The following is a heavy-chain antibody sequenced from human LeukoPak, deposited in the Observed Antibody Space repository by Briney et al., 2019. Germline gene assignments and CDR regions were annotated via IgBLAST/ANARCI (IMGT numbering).Heavy chain of an antibody. J-gene: IGHJ3*02. CDR1: GFTFSSYS. CDR3: ARDHHRRLYDSQARDTFDI. CDR2: ISSSSTTI. Sequence: GGPLRLSCAASGFTFSSYSINWVRQAPGKGLEWVSYISSSSTTIYYADSVKGRFTISRDNAKNSLYLRMNSLRADDTAVYYCARDHHRRLYDSQARDTFDIWGQGTMVTVSS. V-gene: IGHV3-48*01. D-gene: IGHD3-22*01.